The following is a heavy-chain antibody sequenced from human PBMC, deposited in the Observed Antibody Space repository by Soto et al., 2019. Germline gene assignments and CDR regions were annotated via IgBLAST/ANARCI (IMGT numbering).Heavy chain of an antibody. J-gene: IGHJ6*02. CDR2: ISWNGDAK. D-gene: IGHD3-10*01. Sequence: GGSLRLSCAASGFTFDDYAMHWVRQAPGKGLEWVSGISWNGDAKGYADSAKGRFTISRDNTKNSLYLQMNSLRSEDTALYYCAKDTGYYYGLGSHFHGMDVWGQGTTVTVSS. CDR1: GFTFDDYA. V-gene: IGHV3-9*01. CDR3: AKDTGYYYGLGSHFHGMDV.